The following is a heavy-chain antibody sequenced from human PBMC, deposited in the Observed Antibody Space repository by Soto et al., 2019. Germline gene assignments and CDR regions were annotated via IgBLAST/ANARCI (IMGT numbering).Heavy chain of an antibody. D-gene: IGHD6-13*01. J-gene: IGHJ6*02. CDR2: IYYSGST. Sequence: SETLSLTCTVSGGSISSSSYYWGWIRQPPGKGLEWIGSIYYSGSTYYNPSLKSRVTISVDTSKNQFSLKLSSVTAADTAVYYCARGSSTPNGYGMDVWGQGTTVTVSS. V-gene: IGHV4-39*01. CDR3: ARGSSTPNGYGMDV. CDR1: GGSISSSSYY.